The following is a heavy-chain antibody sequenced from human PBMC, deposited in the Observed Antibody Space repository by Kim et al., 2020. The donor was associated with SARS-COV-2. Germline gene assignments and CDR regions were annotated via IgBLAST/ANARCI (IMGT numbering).Heavy chain of an antibody. V-gene: IGHV3-15*01. D-gene: IGHD3-22*01. CDR2: IKTKTDAETA. CDR3: TTLRKFCRDSSCYYFSYGTGV. CDR1: SFSLTNVW. Sequence: GGSLRLSCAGSSFSLTNVWMNWVRQAPGKGLEWVGRIKTKTDAETADYAAPVKGRFTISRDDSENTVSLQMTSLKTDDTAVYYCTTLRKFCRDSSCYYFSYGTGVWGQGTTVTVSS. J-gene: IGHJ6*02.